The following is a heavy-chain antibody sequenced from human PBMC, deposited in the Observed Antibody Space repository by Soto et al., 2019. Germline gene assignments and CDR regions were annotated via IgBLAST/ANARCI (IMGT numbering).Heavy chain of an antibody. D-gene: IGHD3-10*01. V-gene: IGHV3-15*07. CDR2: IKSKTDGGTT. J-gene: IGHJ4*02. CDR1: GFTFSNAW. CDR3: IVWFGESTLDY. Sequence: VQLVESGGGLVKPGGSLRLSCAASGFTFSNAWMNWVRQAPGKGLEWVGRIKSKTDGGTTDYAAPVKGRFTISRDDSKNTLYLQMNSLKTEDTAVYYCIVWFGESTLDYWGQGTLVTVSS.